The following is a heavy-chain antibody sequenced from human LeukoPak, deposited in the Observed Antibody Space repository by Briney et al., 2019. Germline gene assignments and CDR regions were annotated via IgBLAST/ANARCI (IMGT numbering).Heavy chain of an antibody. J-gene: IGHJ5*02. V-gene: IGHV1-2*02. CDR2: INPNNGGT. CDR1: GYTFTGYH. D-gene: IGHD2-21*02. Sequence: ASVKVSCKTSGYTFTGYHMHWVRQAPGQGLEWMGWINPNNGGTNYAKKLQGRVTMTRDTSIGTAYMELSSLRYDDTAVYYCGLVTSGNWWFDPWGQGTLVTVSS. CDR3: GLVTSGNWWFDP.